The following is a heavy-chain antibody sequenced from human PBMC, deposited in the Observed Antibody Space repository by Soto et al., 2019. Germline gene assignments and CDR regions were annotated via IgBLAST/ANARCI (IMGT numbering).Heavy chain of an antibody. CDR2: IIPIFGTA. Sequence: QVQLVQSGAEVKKPGSSVKVSCKASVGTFSSYAISWVRQAPGQELDLMGRIIPIFGTANYAQKFQCRVTITPDEPLSPPEMGLSRLRSEDTAVHYSARGPHRVVVTTFYLWNWAQGTVVRVSS. J-gene: IGHJ4*02. CDR1: VGTFSSYA. V-gene: IGHV1-69*18. D-gene: IGHD3-22*01. CDR3: ARGPHRVVVTTFYLWN.